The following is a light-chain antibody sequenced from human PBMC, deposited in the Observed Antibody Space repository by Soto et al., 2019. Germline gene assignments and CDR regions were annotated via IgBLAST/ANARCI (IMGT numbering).Light chain of an antibody. CDR1: QSVSSN. CDR3: QQYSNWPQIT. V-gene: IGKV3-15*01. Sequence: EIVMTQSPATLSVSPGERATLSCRASQSVSSNLAWYQQKPGQAPRLLIYGASTRATGIPARFSGSGSGTECTLTISSLQSEDFAVYYCQQYSNWPQITFGQGTRLEIK. J-gene: IGKJ5*01. CDR2: GAS.